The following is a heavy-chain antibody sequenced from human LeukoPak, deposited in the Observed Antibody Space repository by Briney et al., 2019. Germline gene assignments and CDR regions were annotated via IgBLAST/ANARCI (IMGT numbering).Heavy chain of an antibody. CDR3: ALGSGSYYVQSEAFDI. Sequence: GGSLRLSCAASGFTFSSYGMQWVRQAPGKGLEWVAVIWYDGSNKYYADSVKGRFTISRDNSKNTLYLQMNSLRAEDTAVYYCALGSGSYYVQSEAFDIWGQGTMVTVSS. CDR1: GFTFSSYG. D-gene: IGHD3-10*01. V-gene: IGHV3-33*01. J-gene: IGHJ3*02. CDR2: IWYDGSNK.